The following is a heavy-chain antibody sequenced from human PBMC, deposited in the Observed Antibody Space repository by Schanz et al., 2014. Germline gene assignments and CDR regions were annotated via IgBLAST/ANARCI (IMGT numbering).Heavy chain of an antibody. CDR1: GFTFDDYG. CDR3: ARGGATRFDY. D-gene: IGHD1-26*01. Sequence: QVQLVESGGGVVQPGTSLRLSCEASGFTFDDYGMHWVRQAPGKGLEWLAVISYDGSNKYKSPSASVKGRLAISRDNSKNSLYLQMNSLRDEDTAVYYCARGGATRFDYWGQGTLVTVSP. J-gene: IGHJ4*02. CDR2: ISYDGSNK. V-gene: IGHV3-30*09.